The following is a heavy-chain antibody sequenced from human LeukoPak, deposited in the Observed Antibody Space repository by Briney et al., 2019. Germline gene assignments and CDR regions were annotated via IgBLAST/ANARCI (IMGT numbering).Heavy chain of an antibody. V-gene: IGHV4-61*02. CDR2: IYTSGST. Sequence: SETLSLTCTVSGGPISSGSYYWSWIRQPAGKGLEWIGRIYTSGSTNYNPSLKSRVTISVDTSKNQFSLKLSSVTAADTAVYYCARDPHPKYYYGSGSYPPRGMDVWGQGTTVTVSS. J-gene: IGHJ6*02. CDR1: GGPISSGSYY. CDR3: ARDPHPKYYYGSGSYPPRGMDV. D-gene: IGHD3-10*01.